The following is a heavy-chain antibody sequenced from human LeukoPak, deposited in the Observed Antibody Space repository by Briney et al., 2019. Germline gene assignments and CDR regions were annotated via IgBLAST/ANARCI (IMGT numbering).Heavy chain of an antibody. V-gene: IGHV3-72*01. D-gene: IGHD3-16*02. J-gene: IGHJ4*01. Sequence: GGSLRLSCAASGFTFSDHYMDWVRQAPGKGLEWVGRTRNKANSYTTEYAASVKGRFTISRDDSKNSLYLRMTSLKTEDTAVYYCARVRLGVVIPHWGHGTLVTVSS. CDR2: TRNKANSYTT. CDR3: ARVRLGVVIPH. CDR1: GFTFSDHY.